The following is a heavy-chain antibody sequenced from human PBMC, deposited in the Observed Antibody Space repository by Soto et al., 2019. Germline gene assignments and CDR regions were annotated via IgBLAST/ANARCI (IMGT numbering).Heavy chain of an antibody. J-gene: IGHJ6*02. CDR2: ISSSSTYI. V-gene: IGHV3-21*01. CDR3: ASQTSGYYYYGMDV. CDR1: GFTFSSYS. Sequence: EVQLVESGGGLVKPGGSLRLSCAASGFTFSSYSMNWVRQAPGKGLEWVSSISSSSTYIYYADSVQGRFTISRDSAKNSLYLQMNSLSAEDTAVYYCASQTSGYYYYGMDVWGQGTTVTVSS.